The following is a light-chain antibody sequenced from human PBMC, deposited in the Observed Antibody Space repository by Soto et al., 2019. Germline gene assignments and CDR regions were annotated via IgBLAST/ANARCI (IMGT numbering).Light chain of an antibody. CDR3: QQYGSSPLT. CDR2: GAS. Sequence: EIVLTQSPGTLPLSPGERATLSCRASQSVRSSYLAWYQQEPGQAPRLLIYGASSRATGIPDRFSGSGSGTDFTLTISRLEPEDFAVYYCQQYGSSPLTFGGGTKVDI. V-gene: IGKV3-20*01. J-gene: IGKJ4*01. CDR1: QSVRSSY.